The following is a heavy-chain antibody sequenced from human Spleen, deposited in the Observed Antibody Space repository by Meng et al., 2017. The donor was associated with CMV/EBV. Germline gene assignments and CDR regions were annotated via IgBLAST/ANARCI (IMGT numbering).Heavy chain of an antibody. J-gene: IGHJ3*02. V-gene: IGHV1-18*01. CDR3: ARGGVTVTSYDAFDI. CDR1: GYTFTSYG. Sequence: ASVKVSCKASGYTFTSYGINWVRQAPGQGLEWMGWISGDNGNTNYAQTLQARVTMTTDTSTNTAYMELRSLRSDDTAVYYCARGGVTVTSYDAFDIWGQGTMVT. CDR2: ISGDNGNT. D-gene: IGHD2-2*01.